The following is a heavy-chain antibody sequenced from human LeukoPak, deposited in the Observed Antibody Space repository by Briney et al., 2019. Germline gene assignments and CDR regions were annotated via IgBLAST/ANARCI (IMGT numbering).Heavy chain of an antibody. V-gene: IGHV3-23*01. J-gene: IGHJ4*02. CDR3: AKDLLFPTFGSDS. CDR1: GFTFSTYA. D-gene: IGHD2-21*02. CDR2: ISAAGGSA. Sequence: GGSLRLSCAASGFTFSTYAMSWVRQAPGKGLEGVSAISAAGGSAYYADSVKGRFTVSRDNSKNTLYLQMNSLRAEDTALYYCAKDLLFPTFGSDSWGQGTLVIVSS.